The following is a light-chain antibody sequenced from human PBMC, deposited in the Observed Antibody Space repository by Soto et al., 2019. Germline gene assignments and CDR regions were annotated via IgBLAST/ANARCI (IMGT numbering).Light chain of an antibody. Sequence: EIVLTQSPGTLSLSPGERATLSCRASQSVSNSFLAWYQQKPGQAPRLLIYGASSRATGIPDRFSGSGSGTDFPFTIRRLEAEGFAVYYCQQYGSSPRTFGQGTKLEIK. CDR3: QQYGSSPRT. CDR1: QSVSNSF. J-gene: IGKJ2*01. V-gene: IGKV3-20*01. CDR2: GAS.